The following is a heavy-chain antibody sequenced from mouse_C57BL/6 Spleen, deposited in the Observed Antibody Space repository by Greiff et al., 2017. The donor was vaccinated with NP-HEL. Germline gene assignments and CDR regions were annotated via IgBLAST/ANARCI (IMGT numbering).Heavy chain of an antibody. Sequence: QVQLKESGPGLVQPSQSLSITCTVSGFSLTSYGVHWVRQSPGKGLEWLGVIWSGGSTDYNAAFISRLSISKDNSKSQVFFKMNSLQADDTAIYYCASITTVVAPGYAMDYWGQGTSVTVSS. CDR2: IWSGGST. CDR3: ASITTVVAPGYAMDY. CDR1: GFSLTSYG. D-gene: IGHD1-1*01. V-gene: IGHV2-2*01. J-gene: IGHJ4*01.